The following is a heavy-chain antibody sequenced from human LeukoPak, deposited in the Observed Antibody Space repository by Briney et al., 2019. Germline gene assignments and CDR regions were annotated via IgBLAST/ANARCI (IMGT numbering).Heavy chain of an antibody. CDR2: ISSSSSTI. CDR1: GFIFSSYS. V-gene: IGHV3-48*01. J-gene: IGHJ4*02. Sequence: GGSLRLSCAASGFIFSSYSMDWVRQAPGKGLEWVSYISSSSSTIYYADSVKGRFTISRDNAKNSLYLQMNSLRAEDTAVYYCARDLGYYDSSGFDYWGQGTLVTVSS. D-gene: IGHD3-22*01. CDR3: ARDLGYYDSSGFDY.